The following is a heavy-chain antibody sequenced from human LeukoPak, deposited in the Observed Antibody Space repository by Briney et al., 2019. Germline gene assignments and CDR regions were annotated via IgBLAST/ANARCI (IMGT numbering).Heavy chain of an antibody. D-gene: IGHD3-22*01. CDR2: INPNSGGT. CDR3: ARVSNYDSSGSQLRAFDY. V-gene: IGHV1-2*02. CDR1: GYTFTGYY. J-gene: IGHJ4*02. Sequence: ASVKVSCKASGYTFTGYYMHWVRQAPGQGLEWMGWINPNSGGTNYAQKFQGRVTMTRDTSISTAYMELSRLRSDDTAVYYCARVSNYDSSGSQLRAFDYWGQGTLVTVSS.